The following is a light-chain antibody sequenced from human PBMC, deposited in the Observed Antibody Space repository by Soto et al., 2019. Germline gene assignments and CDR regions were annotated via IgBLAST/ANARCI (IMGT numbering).Light chain of an antibody. Sequence: DIQMTQSPSSLSASVGDRVSITWRASQSISSYLNWYQQKPGKAPKLLISAASSLQSGVPSRFSGSGSGTDFTLTISSLQPEDFATYYCQQSYSTPPITLGQGTLLEIK. CDR2: AAS. J-gene: IGKJ5*01. V-gene: IGKV1-39*01. CDR3: QQSYSTPPIT. CDR1: QSISSY.